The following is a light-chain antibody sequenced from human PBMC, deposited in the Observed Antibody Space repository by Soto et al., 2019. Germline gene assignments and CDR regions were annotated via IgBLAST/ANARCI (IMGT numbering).Light chain of an antibody. CDR1: QSVTSIY. V-gene: IGKV3-20*01. Sequence: PGERATLSCRASQSVTSIYLAWYQQKPGQAPRLLIYGASSRATGIPDRFSGSGSGTDFTLTISRLEPEDSAVYYCQQYSSSPYTFGQGTKLEIK. CDR3: QQYSSSPYT. J-gene: IGKJ2*01. CDR2: GAS.